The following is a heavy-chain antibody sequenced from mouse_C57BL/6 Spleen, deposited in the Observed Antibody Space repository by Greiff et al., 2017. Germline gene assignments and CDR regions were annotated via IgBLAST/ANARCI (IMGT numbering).Heavy chain of an antibody. D-gene: IGHD2-4*01. Sequence: EVKLVESEGGLVQPGSSMKLSCTASGFTFSDYYMAWVRQVPEKGLEWVANINYDGSSTYYLDSLKSRFIISRDNAKNILYLQMNSLKSEDTATLYCAREIYYDYDGYFDYWGQGTTLTVSS. J-gene: IGHJ2*01. V-gene: IGHV5-16*01. CDR1: GFTFSDYY. CDR3: AREIYYDYDGYFDY. CDR2: INYDGSST.